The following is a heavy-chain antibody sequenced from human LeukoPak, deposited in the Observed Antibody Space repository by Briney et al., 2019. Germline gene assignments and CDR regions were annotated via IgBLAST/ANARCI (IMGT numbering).Heavy chain of an antibody. J-gene: IGHJ4*02. CDR3: AKDRPNYYGSNGHYYKLNGDC. V-gene: IGHV4-4*07. CDR2: IYTSGST. D-gene: IGHD3-22*01. Sequence: ETLSLTCTVSGGSISSYYWSWIRQPAGKGLEWIGRIYTSGSTNYNPSLKSRVTMSVDTSKNQFSLKLSSVTAADTAVYYCAKDRPNYYGSNGHYYKLNGDCWGQGTLVTVSS. CDR1: GGSISSYY.